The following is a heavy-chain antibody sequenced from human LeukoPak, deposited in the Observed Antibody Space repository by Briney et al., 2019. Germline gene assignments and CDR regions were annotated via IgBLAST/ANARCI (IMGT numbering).Heavy chain of an antibody. J-gene: IGHJ6*03. D-gene: IGHD6-19*01. CDR1: GFTFSSYA. CDR3: AKEQGIAVAGTDYYYYYYMDV. V-gene: IGHV3-23*01. CDR2: ISGSGGST. Sequence: GGSLRLSCAASGFTFSSYAMSWVRQAPGKGLEWVSAISGSGGSTYYADSVKGRFTISRDNSKNTLYLQMNSLRAEDTAVYYCAKEQGIAVAGTDYYYYYYMDVWGKGTTVTVSS.